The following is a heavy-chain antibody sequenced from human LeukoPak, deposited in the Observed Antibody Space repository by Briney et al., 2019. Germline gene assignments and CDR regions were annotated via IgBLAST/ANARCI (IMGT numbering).Heavy chain of an antibody. CDR3: ARTHIAVAGTVWFDP. J-gene: IGHJ5*02. CDR2: INAGNGNT. D-gene: IGHD6-19*01. Sequence: ASVKVSCKASGYTFTSYAMHWVRQAPGQRHEWMGWINAGNGNTKYSQEFQGRVTITRDRSASTAYMELSSLRSEDMAVYYCARTHIAVAGTVWFDPWGQGTLVTVSS. CDR1: GYTFTSYA. V-gene: IGHV1-3*03.